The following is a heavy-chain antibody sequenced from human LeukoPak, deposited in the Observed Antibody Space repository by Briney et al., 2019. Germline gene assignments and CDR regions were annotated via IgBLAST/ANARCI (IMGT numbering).Heavy chain of an antibody. CDR2: MNPNSGNT. CDR1: GYTFTSYD. J-gene: IGHJ5*02. CDR3: ARGGGMVRGVTTLFDP. Sequence: GASLKVSCKSSGYTFTSYDINWVRQATGQGLEWMGWMNPNSGNTGYAQKLQGRFTITRNTSISTVYLQLSSLRSEDTAVCYCARGGGMVRGVTTLFDPWGQGTLVTVSS. D-gene: IGHD3-10*01. V-gene: IGHV1-8*01.